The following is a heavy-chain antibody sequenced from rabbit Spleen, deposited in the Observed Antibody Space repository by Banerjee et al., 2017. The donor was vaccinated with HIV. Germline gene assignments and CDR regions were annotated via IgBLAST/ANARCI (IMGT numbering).Heavy chain of an antibody. D-gene: IGHD8-1*01. CDR2: INAVTGKA. V-gene: IGHV1S45*01. CDR3: ARDTGSSFSSYGMDL. CDR1: GFSFSNKAV. J-gene: IGHJ6*01. Sequence: QEQLVESGGGLVRPEGSLKLSCTASGFSFSNKAVMCWVRQAPGKGLQWIACINAVTGKAVYATWAKGRFTFSKTSSTMVTLQMTSLTAADTATYFCARDTGSSFSSYGMDLWGPGTLVTVS.